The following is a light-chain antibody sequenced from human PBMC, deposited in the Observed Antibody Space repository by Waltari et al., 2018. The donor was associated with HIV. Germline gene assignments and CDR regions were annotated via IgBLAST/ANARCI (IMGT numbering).Light chain of an antibody. V-gene: IGLV2-14*03. CDR1: TTDIGGYTY. Sequence: QSALTQPASVSGSPGQSITISCNGPTTDIGGYTYVSWYQRHPDKAPKLIIFGVSNRPSGISSRFSGSKSGNTASLTISGLQAEDEADYYCCSYTKLTTHYVLFGGGTKLTVL. CDR2: GVS. J-gene: IGLJ2*01. CDR3: CSYTKLTTHYVL.